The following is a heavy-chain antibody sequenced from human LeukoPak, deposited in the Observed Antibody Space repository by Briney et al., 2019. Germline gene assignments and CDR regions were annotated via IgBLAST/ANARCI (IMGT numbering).Heavy chain of an antibody. CDR1: GFTFSSYS. CDR2: ISSSSSYI. J-gene: IGHJ5*02. CDR3: ARLWGGNGYSGRSLNL. V-gene: IGHV3-21*01. Sequence: PGGSLRLSCAASGFTFSSYSMNWVRQAPGKGLEWVSSISSSSSYIYYADSVKGRFTISKDNSNNMVFLQMDRLRAEDTAVYYCARLWGGNGYSGRSLNLWGQGTLVTVSS. D-gene: IGHD3-16*01.